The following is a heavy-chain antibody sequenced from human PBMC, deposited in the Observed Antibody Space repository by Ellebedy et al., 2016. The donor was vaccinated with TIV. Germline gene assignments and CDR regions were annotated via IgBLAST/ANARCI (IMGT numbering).Heavy chain of an antibody. CDR1: GFTFSHYF. V-gene: IGHV3-64*01. CDR3: ARDRLGGYGFDP. CDR2: ISGNGDMS. D-gene: IGHD5-12*01. J-gene: IGHJ5*02. Sequence: PGGSLRLSCAASGFTFSHYFMHWVRQAPGKGLEYVSSISGNGDMSHYANSVKGRFTISRDNSKNTLYLQTGSLRVDDMAVYYCARDRLGGYGFDPWGQGTLVTVSS.